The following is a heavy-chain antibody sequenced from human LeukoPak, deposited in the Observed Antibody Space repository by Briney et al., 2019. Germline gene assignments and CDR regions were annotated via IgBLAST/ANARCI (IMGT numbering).Heavy chain of an antibody. Sequence: ASVTVSCKTSGYSFTAFYIHWVRQAPGQGVEWMGWIHPRRGDTNYAQKFQGRVTMTRDTSISTAYLDLSSLRSDDTAVYYCARDGDYGTGSYYRGCIDSWGQGTPVTVSP. CDR1: GYSFTAFY. D-gene: IGHD3-10*01. V-gene: IGHV1-2*02. CDR2: IHPRRGDT. CDR3: ARDGDYGTGSYYRGCIDS. J-gene: IGHJ4*02.